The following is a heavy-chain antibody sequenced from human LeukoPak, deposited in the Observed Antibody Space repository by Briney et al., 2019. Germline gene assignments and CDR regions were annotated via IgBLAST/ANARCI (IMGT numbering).Heavy chain of an antibody. CDR3: AKDNQRGGFQH. V-gene: IGHV3-43*02. CDR2: ISGDGATT. CDR1: GFSFDDNA. D-gene: IGHD3-16*01. Sequence: PGGSLRLSCAASGFSFDDNAMYWVRQAPGKGLEWVSLISGDGATTYYADSVKGRFNISRDNSKSSLYLQMNSPRSEDSALYYCAKDNQRGGFQHWGQGTLVTVSS. J-gene: IGHJ1*01.